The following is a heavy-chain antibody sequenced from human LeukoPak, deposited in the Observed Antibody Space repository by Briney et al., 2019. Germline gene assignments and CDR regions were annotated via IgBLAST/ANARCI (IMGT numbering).Heavy chain of an antibody. Sequence: GGSLRLSCAASGFTFNSYPLTWVRQAPGKGLEWVSAISGSGGRTYYADSMKGRFTISRDNSKNTLYLQMNSLRAEDTAVYYCAKDGVPAALDYWGQGTLVTVSS. V-gene: IGHV3-23*01. J-gene: IGHJ4*02. CDR2: ISGSGGRT. CDR1: GFTFNSYP. D-gene: IGHD2-2*01. CDR3: AKDGVPAALDY.